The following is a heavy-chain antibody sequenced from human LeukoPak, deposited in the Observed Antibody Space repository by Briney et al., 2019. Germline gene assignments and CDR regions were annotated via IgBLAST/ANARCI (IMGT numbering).Heavy chain of an antibody. CDR1: GFTLSFYA. J-gene: IGHJ4*02. Sequence: QPGGSLRLSCAASGFTLSFYAMSWVRQAPGKGLEWVSAISGSGGSTYYADSVKGRFTISRDNSKNTLYLQMNSLRAEDTAVYYCAKDFGSGSYVDYWGQGTLVTVSS. CDR2: ISGSGGST. CDR3: AKDFGSGSYVDY. V-gene: IGHV3-23*01. D-gene: IGHD3-10*01.